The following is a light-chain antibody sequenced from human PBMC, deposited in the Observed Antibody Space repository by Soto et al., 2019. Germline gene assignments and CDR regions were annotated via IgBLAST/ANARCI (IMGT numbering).Light chain of an antibody. CDR3: QQRSNWPT. CDR1: QSFSGS. V-gene: IGKV3-11*01. J-gene: IGKJ3*01. CDR2: DAS. Sequence: FIHPPSPLYFSPGELATVSCRASQSFSGSLAWYQQKPGQAPMLLIYDASNSATGIPARFSGGGSGTDFTLTISILEPEDVAVYYSQQRSNWPTFGPGTKVDIK.